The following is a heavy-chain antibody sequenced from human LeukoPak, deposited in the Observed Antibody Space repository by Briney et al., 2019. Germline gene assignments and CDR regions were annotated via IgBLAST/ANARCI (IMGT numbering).Heavy chain of an antibody. V-gene: IGHV3-74*01. CDR3: ARVSGLGMNEYYQH. Sequence: PGGSLRLSCAASGFSFADSWMHWVCQAPGKGLVWVSRINNDGSDTRYADSVRGRFTISRDNAKNTLYLQMNSLRAEDTAVYYCARVSGLGMNEYYQHWGQGTPVTVPS. D-gene: IGHD3-10*01. J-gene: IGHJ1*01. CDR2: INNDGSDT. CDR1: GFSFADSW.